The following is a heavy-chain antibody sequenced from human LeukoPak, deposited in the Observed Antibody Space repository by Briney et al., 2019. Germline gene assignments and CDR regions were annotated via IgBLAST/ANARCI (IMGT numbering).Heavy chain of an antibody. Sequence: PGGSLRLSCAASGFTFNNFWMSWVRQAPGKGLEWVANIKQDGNEKYYVDSVKGRFTISRDNAKNSLYLQMNSLRAEDTAVYYCARDQGRRGFLDYWGQGTLVTVSS. CDR2: IKQDGNEK. V-gene: IGHV3-7*01. J-gene: IGHJ4*02. CDR3: ARDQGRRGFLDY. CDR1: GFTFNNFW.